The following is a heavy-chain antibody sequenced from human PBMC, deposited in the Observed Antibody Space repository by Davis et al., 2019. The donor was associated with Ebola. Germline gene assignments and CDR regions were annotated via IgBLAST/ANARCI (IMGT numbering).Heavy chain of an antibody. D-gene: IGHD6-6*01. CDR2: IRYDGSNK. V-gene: IGHV3-30*02. CDR1: GFTFSSYG. CDR3: AKERSVAARPAFGWFDP. J-gene: IGHJ5*02. Sequence: GESLKISCAASGFTFSSYGMHWVRQAPGKGLEWVAFIRYDGSNKYYADSVKGRFTISRDNSKNTLYLQMNSLRAEDTAVYYCAKERSVAARPAFGWFDPWGQGTLVTVSS.